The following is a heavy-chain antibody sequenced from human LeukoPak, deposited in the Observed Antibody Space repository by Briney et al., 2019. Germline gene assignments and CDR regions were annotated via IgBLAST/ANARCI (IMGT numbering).Heavy chain of an antibody. J-gene: IGHJ4*02. CDR1: GYTLIELS. CDR3: ARGRTVTSDY. V-gene: IGHV1-24*01. D-gene: IGHD4-17*01. CDR2: FDPEDGET. Sequence: ASVKVSCKVSGYTLIELSMHWVRQAPGKGLEWMGGFDPEDGETIYAQNFQGRVTMTTDTSTSTAYMELRSLRSVDTAVYYCARGRTVTSDYWGQGTLVTVSS.